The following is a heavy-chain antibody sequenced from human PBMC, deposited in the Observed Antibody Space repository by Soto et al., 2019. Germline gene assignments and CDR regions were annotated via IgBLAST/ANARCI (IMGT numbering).Heavy chain of an antibody. V-gene: IGHV1-18*01. CDR3: ARKIGFGVAAAGGNYYGMDV. CDR2: ISAYNGNT. J-gene: IGHJ6*02. Sequence: ASVKVSCKASGYTFTSYGISWVRQAPGQGLEWMGWISAYNGNTNYAQKLQGRVTMTTDTSTSTAYMELRSLRSDDTAVYYCARKIGFGVAAAGGNYYGMDVWGQGTTVTVSS. D-gene: IGHD6-13*01. CDR1: GYTFTSYG.